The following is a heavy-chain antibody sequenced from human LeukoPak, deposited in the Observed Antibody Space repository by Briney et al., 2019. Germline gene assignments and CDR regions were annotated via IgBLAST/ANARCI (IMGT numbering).Heavy chain of an antibody. CDR1: GGLITTTIHY. V-gene: IGHV4-39*01. CDR3: ARQPTVKRGAVASNFDY. D-gene: IGHD6-19*01. CDR2: IYYNGST. J-gene: IGHJ4*02. Sequence: SETLSLTCSVSGGLITTTIHYWAWIRQPPGKGLAWLASIYYNGSTYYNASLESRVTMSVDTSTNQFSLRLRSVSAADTSVYYCARQPTVKRGAVASNFDYWGRGTLVTVSS.